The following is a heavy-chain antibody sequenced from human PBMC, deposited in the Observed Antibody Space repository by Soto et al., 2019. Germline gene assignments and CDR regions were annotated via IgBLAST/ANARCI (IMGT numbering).Heavy chain of an antibody. V-gene: IGHV4-59*01. J-gene: IGHJ5*02. Sequence: PSETLSLTCTVSGGSISSYYWSWIRQPPGKGLEWIGYIYYSGSTNYNPSLKSRVTTSVDTSKNQFSLKLSSVTAADTAVYYCARVDSSSWYRRGFDPWGQGTLVTVSS. CDR2: IYYSGST. CDR3: ARVDSSSWYRRGFDP. CDR1: GGSISSYY. D-gene: IGHD6-13*01.